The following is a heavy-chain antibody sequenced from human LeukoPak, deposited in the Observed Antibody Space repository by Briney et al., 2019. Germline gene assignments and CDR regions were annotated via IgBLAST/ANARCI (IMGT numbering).Heavy chain of an antibody. CDR1: GFTFSSYA. CDR3: AKDFQPYDYGANFDY. D-gene: IGHD4-17*01. J-gene: IGHJ4*02. Sequence: GGSLRLSCAASGFTFSSYAMSWVRQAPGKGLEWVSAISGSGGSTYYADSVKGRFTISRDNSKNTLYPQMNSLRAEDTAVYYCAKDFQPYDYGANFDYWGQGTLVTVSS. CDR2: ISGSGGST. V-gene: IGHV3-23*01.